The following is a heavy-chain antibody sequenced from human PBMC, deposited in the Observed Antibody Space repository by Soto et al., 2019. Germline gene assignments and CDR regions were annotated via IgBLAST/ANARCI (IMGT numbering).Heavy chain of an antibody. Sequence: GASLRLSCAASGFTFSDYYMSWIRQAPGKGLEWVSYISSSGSTIYYADSVKGRFTISRDNAKNSLYLQMNSLRAEDTAVYYCARDRLTYYYDSSGYFDYCGQGNLLTVSS. V-gene: IGHV3-11*01. D-gene: IGHD3-22*01. CDR3: ARDRLTYYYDSSGYFDY. CDR1: GFTFSDYY. CDR2: ISSSGSTI. J-gene: IGHJ4*02.